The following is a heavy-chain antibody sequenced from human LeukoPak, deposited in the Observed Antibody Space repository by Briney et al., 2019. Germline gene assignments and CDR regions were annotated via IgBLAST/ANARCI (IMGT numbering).Heavy chain of an antibody. D-gene: IGHD6-6*01. CDR1: GFTFSSYR. V-gene: IGHV3-21*01. CDR3: ARAQYSSSSF. CDR2: ISSSSTYV. Sequence: GGSLRLSCADSGFTFSSYRMSWVRQAPGRGLEWVSSISSSSTYVYYADSVKGRFTISRDNAKNSLYLQMNSLRAEDTAVYYCARAQYSSSSFWGQGTLVTVSS. J-gene: IGHJ4*02.